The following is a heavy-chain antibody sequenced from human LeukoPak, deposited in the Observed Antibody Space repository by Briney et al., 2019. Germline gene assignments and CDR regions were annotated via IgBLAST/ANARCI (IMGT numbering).Heavy chain of an antibody. CDR1: GFTVNNNH. D-gene: IGHD6-19*01. V-gene: IGHV3-66*01. CDR3: ARDRGDTSDWPIIDY. J-gene: IGHJ4*02. CDR2: IQSGST. Sequence: PGGSLRLSCAASGFTVNNNHMSWVRQAPGKGLEWVSLIQSGSTHYADSVKGRFTISRDNSKNTLYLQMNSLRGEDTALYYCARDRGDTSDWPIIDYWGRGTLVTVSS.